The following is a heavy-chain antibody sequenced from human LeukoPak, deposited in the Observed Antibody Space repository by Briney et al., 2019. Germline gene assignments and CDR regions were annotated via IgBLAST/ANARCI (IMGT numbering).Heavy chain of an antibody. CDR1: GFTFSEAW. D-gene: IGHD3-3*01. Sequence: GGSLRLSCAASGFTFSEAWMSWVRQVPGKGLEWVANINKEGSEKNYVDSVKGRFTISRDNAKNSLYLQMNSLRAEDTAVYYCARGGGSESYDFDYWGQGTLVTVSS. J-gene: IGHJ4*02. CDR2: INKEGSEK. V-gene: IGHV3-7*01. CDR3: ARGGGSESYDFDY.